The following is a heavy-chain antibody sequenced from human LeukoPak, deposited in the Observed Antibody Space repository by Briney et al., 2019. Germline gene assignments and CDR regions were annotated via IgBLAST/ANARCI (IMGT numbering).Heavy chain of an antibody. CDR3: ARYEQWLDSFDY. V-gene: IGHV1-69*05. D-gene: IGHD6-19*01. CDR1: GGTFSSYA. CDR2: IIPIFGTA. J-gene: IGHJ4*02. Sequence: SVKVSCKASGGTFSSYAISWVRQAPGQGLEWMGGIIPIFGTANYAQKFQGRVTITTDESTSTAYMELSSLRSEDTAVYYCARYEQWLDSFDYWGQGTPVTVSS.